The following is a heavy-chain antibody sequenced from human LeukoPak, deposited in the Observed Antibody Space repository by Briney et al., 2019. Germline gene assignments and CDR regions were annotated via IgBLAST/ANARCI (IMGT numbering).Heavy chain of an antibody. CDR1: GFTFDDYA. V-gene: IGHV3-9*01. J-gene: IGHJ4*02. Sequence: PGGSLRLSCAASGFTFDDYAMHWVRQAPGKGLEWVSGISWNSGSIGYADSVKGRFTISRDNSKNTLYLQMNSLRAEDTAVYYCARGIWELADPFDYWGQGTLVTVSS. CDR3: ARGIWELADPFDY. D-gene: IGHD1-26*01. CDR2: ISWNSGSI.